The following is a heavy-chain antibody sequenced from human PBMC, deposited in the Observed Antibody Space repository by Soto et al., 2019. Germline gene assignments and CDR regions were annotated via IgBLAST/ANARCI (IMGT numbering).Heavy chain of an antibody. CDR3: ARDENSSGWSDAFDI. D-gene: IGHD6-19*01. CDR1: GFTFSSYS. CDR2: ISSSSSYI. J-gene: IGHJ3*02. V-gene: IGHV3-21*01. Sequence: GGSLRLSCAASGFTFSSYSMNWVRQAPGKGLEWVSSISSSSSYIYYADSVKGRFTISRDNAKNSLYLQMNSLRAEDTAVYYCARDENSSGWSDAFDIWGQGTMVTV.